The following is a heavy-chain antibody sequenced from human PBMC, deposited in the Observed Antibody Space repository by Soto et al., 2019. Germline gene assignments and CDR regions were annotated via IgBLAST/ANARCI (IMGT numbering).Heavy chain of an antibody. CDR3: ARDRATYAFDI. D-gene: IGHD5-12*01. V-gene: IGHV3-21*01. J-gene: IGHJ3*02. CDR1: GSTFSIYS. CDR2: ISSSSSYI. Sequence: GGSLRLSCAASGSTFSIYSMKGVRQAPGKGLEWVSSISSSSSYIYYADSVKGRFTISRDNAKNSLYLQMNSLRAEDTAVYYCARDRATYAFDIWGQGTMVTVSS.